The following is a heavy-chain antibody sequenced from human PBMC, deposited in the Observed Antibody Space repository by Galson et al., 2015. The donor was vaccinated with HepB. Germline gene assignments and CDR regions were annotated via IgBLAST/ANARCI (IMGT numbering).Heavy chain of an antibody. J-gene: IGHJ5*02. V-gene: IGHV1-18*01. Sequence: SVKVSCKASGYTFTSYGISWVRQAPGQGLEWMGWISAYNGNTNYAQKLQGRVTMTTDTSTSTAYMELRSLRSDDTAVYYCARVVGTGWYRGTEYNWFDPWGQGTLVTVSS. CDR2: ISAYNGNT. CDR3: ARVVGTGWYRGTEYNWFDP. D-gene: IGHD6-19*01. CDR1: GYTFTSYG.